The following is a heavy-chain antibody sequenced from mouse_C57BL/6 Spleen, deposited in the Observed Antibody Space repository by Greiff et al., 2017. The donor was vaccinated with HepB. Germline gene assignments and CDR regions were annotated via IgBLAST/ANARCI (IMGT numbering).Heavy chain of an antibody. V-gene: IGHV1-50*01. J-gene: IGHJ2*01. CDR1: GYTFTSYW. CDR2: IDPSDSYT. CDR3: ASGRYATSFDY. Sequence: QVQLQQPGAELVKPGASVKLSCKASGYTFTSYWMQWVKQRPGQGLEWIGEIDPSDSYTNYNQKFKGKATLTVDTSSSTAYKQLSSLTSEDSAVYYCASGRYATSFDYWGQGTTLTVSS. D-gene: IGHD2-10*02.